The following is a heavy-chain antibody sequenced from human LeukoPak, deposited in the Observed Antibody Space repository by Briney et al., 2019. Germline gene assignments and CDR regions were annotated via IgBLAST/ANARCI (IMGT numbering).Heavy chain of an antibody. Sequence: QSGGSLRLSCAASGFTFSSHWMSWVRQAPGKGLEWVANIKQDGSEKYYVDSVKGRFTISRDNAKNSLYLQMNSLRAEDTAVYYCARIKSAAGDYWGQGTLVTVSS. CDR3: ARIKSAAGDY. CDR1: GFTFSSHW. V-gene: IGHV3-7*01. CDR2: IKQDGSEK. J-gene: IGHJ4*02. D-gene: IGHD6-13*01.